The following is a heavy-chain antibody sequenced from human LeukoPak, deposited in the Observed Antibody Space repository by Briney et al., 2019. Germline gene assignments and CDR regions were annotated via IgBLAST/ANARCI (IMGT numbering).Heavy chain of an antibody. V-gene: IGHV3-23*01. D-gene: IGHD2-2*01. CDR3: AKGSCRYCSSTSCYCYGMDV. CDR1: GFRFRNFG. Sequence: GGSLRLSCVDSGFRFRNFGMHWVRQAPGKGLEWVSAISGSGGSTYYADSVKGRFTISRDNSKNTLYLQMNSLRAEDTAVYYCAKGSCRYCSSTSCYCYGMDVWGQGTTVTVSS. CDR2: ISGSGGST. J-gene: IGHJ6*02.